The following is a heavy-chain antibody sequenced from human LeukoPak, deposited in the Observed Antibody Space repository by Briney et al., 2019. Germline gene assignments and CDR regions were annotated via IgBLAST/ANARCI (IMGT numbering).Heavy chain of an antibody. CDR2: INPNSGGT. CDR1: LYTFTGYY. Sequence: ASVKVSCKASLYTFTGYYMHWVRQAPGQGLEWMGWINPNSGGTNYAQKFQGRVTMTRDTSISTVYMELSRLRSGDTAVYYCASSYGEPDDFDIWGQGTMVTASS. V-gene: IGHV1-2*02. J-gene: IGHJ3*02. D-gene: IGHD1-14*01. CDR3: ASSYGEPDDFDI.